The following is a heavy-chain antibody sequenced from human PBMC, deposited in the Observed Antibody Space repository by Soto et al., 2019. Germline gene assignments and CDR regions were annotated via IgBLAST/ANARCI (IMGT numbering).Heavy chain of an antibody. CDR1: GYTFNSSW. CDR2: IYPGDSDT. Sequence: GESLKISCKASGYTFNSSWNGWVRQMPGKGLEWMGIIYPGDSDTRYSPSFRCQITISADRSITTAYLQWSGLKASDTGMYYCARLSSCSNGVCYKFDYWGPGTLVTVSS. D-gene: IGHD2-8*01. V-gene: IGHV5-51*01. J-gene: IGHJ4*02. CDR3: ARLSSCSNGVCYKFDY.